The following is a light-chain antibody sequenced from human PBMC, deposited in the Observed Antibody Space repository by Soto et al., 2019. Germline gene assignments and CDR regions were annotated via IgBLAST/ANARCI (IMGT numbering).Light chain of an antibody. CDR2: GAS. Sequence: EIVLTQSPGTLSLSPGERATLSCRASQSVTNNYLAWFQQKPGQAPRLLMYGASSRATGIPDRFSGSGSGTDFTLTISRLEPEDFAVYYCQQYGSSRTFGQGTKVDIK. CDR1: QSVTNNY. V-gene: IGKV3-20*01. J-gene: IGKJ1*01. CDR3: QQYGSSRT.